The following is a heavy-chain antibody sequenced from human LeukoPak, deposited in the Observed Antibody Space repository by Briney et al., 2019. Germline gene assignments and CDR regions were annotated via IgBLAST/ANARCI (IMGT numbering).Heavy chain of an antibody. CDR2: ISDSGGST. CDR3: AKDRRACSSSSCYYRFDY. CDR1: YN. V-gene: IGHV3-23*01. D-gene: IGHD2-2*01. J-gene: IGHJ4*02. Sequence: YNMNWVRQAPGKGLEWVSAISDSGGSTYYADSVKGRFTVSRDNSKNTMYLQMNSLRAEDTAVYYCAKDRRACSSSSCYYRFDYWGQGTLVTVSS.